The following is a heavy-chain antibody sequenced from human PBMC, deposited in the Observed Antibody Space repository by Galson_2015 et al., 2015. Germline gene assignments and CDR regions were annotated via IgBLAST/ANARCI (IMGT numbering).Heavy chain of an antibody. D-gene: IGHD3-22*01. CDR3: CGGTSGSYGPRFDY. V-gene: IGHV4-59*03. Sequence: ETLSLTCTVSGGSISGFFWSWIRQAPGKGLEYIAYVSDRGTTNYNPSLKNRVTISLDTSKNQFSLQWISVTAADTAVYYCCGGTSGSYGPRFDYWGQGALVTVSS. J-gene: IGHJ4*02. CDR2: VSDRGTT. CDR1: GGSISGFF.